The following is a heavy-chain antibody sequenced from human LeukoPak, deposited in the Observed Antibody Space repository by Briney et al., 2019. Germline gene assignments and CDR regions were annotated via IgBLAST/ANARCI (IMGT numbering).Heavy chain of an antibody. CDR3: ARGGIGGLWFGELSYYYYGMDV. CDR1: GGSVSNYY. D-gene: IGHD3-10*01. Sequence: SETLSLTCTVSGGSVSNYYWNWIRQPPGKGLEWIGHISGSGSTNYNPSLKGRISISADTSTNHFTLRLSSETAADTAVYYCARGGIGGLWFGELSYYYYGMDVWGQGTTVTVSS. V-gene: IGHV4-4*09. CDR2: ISGSGST. J-gene: IGHJ6*02.